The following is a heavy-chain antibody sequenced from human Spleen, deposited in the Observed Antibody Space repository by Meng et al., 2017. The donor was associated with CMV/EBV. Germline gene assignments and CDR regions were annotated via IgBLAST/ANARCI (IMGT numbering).Heavy chain of an antibody. J-gene: IGHJ4*02. CDR3: ARDPLYSSGWFDY. D-gene: IGHD6-19*01. CDR1: GGSISSYY. V-gene: IGHV4-4*07. Sequence: QVQLAWWGQGLGKPSGTLSLTCTVPGGSISSYYWSRIRQPAGKGLEWIGRLYTSGSTNYNPSRKSRVTMSVDTSKNQFSLKLSSVTAADTAVYYCARDPLYSSGWFDYWGQGTLVTVSS. CDR2: LYTSGST.